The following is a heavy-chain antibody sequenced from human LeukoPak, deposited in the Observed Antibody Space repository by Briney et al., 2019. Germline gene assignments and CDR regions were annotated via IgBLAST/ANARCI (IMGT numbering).Heavy chain of an antibody. CDR2: IYNSGST. V-gene: IGHV4-4*07. Sequence: SETLSLTCTVSGGSISSYYWSWIRQPAGKGLEWIGRIYNSGSTNYNPSLKSRGTMSIDTSKNQYSLKLRYVTAAETAVYYCAGEVKLDGTMVPGGWFDPWGQGTLVTVSS. D-gene: IGHD3-10*01. CDR3: AGEVKLDGTMVPGGWFDP. J-gene: IGHJ5*02. CDR1: GGSISSYY.